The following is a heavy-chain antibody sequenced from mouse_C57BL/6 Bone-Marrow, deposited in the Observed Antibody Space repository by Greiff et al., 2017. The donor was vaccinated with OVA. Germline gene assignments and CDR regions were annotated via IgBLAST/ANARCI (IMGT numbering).Heavy chain of an antibody. CDR3: AREDGSSFFDY. CDR2: INPGSGGP. J-gene: IGHJ2*01. V-gene: IGHV1-54*01. Sequence: QVQLQQSGAELVRPGTSVKVSCKASGYAFTNYLIEWVKQRPGQGLEWIGVINPGSGGPNYNEKFKGKATLTADKSYSTAYMQLSSLTSEDSAVYFCAREDGSSFFDYWGQGTTLTVSS. CDR1: GYAFTNYL. D-gene: IGHD1-1*01.